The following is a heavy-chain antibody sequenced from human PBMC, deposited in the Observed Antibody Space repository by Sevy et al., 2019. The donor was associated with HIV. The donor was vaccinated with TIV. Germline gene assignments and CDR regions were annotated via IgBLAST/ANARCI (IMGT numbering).Heavy chain of an antibody. V-gene: IGHV5-10-1*01. CDR3: ARHPPQYYYGSGDLSEFDY. CDR1: GYSFTSYW. D-gene: IGHD3-10*01. CDR2: IDPSDSYT. Sequence: GESLKISCKGSGYSFTSYWISWVRQMPGKGLEWMGRIDPSDSYTNYSPSFQGHVTISADKSISTAYQQWSSLKASDTAMYYGARHPPQYYYGSGDLSEFDYWGQGTLVTVSS. J-gene: IGHJ4*02.